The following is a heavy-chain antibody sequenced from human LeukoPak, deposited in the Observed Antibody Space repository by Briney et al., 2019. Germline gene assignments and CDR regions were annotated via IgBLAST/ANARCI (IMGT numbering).Heavy chain of an antibody. J-gene: IGHJ4*02. V-gene: IGHV3-30*04. CDR2: ISYDGSNK. D-gene: IGHD3-10*01. CDR1: GFTFSSYA. Sequence: GRSLRLSCAASGFTFSSYAMHWVRQAPGKGLEWVAVISYDGSNKYYADSVKGRFTISRDNSKNTLYLQMNSLRAEDTAVYYCARDPSVSYYGSGSYLDYWGQGTLVTVSS. CDR3: ARDPSVSYYGSGSYLDY.